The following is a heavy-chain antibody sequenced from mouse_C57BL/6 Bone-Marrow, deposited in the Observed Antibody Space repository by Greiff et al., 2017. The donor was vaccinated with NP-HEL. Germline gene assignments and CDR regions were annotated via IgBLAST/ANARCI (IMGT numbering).Heavy chain of an antibody. CDR2: IDPSDSET. V-gene: IGHV1-52*01. CDR3: ARNWEGYYFDY. J-gene: IGHJ2*01. CDR1: GYTFTSYW. Sequence: QVQLQQPGAELVRPGSSVKLSCKASGYTFTSYWMHWVKQRPIQGLEWIGNIDPSDSETHYNQKFKDKATLTVDKSSSTAYMQLSSLTSEDSAVYYCARNWEGYYFDYWGQGTTLTVSS. D-gene: IGHD4-1*01.